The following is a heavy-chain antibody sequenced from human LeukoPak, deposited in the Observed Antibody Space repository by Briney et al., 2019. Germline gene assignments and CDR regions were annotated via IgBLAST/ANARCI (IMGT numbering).Heavy chain of an antibody. CDR3: ARHLGYYYDSSGYWGGYYMDV. CDR2: IYTSGST. V-gene: IGHV4-4*09. Sequence: PSETLSLTCTVAGRSISSYYWSWIRQPPGKGMEWIGYIYTSGSTNYNPSLKSRVTISVDTSKNQFSLKLSSVTAADTAVYYCARHLGYYYDSSGYWGGYYMDVWGKGTTVTVSS. D-gene: IGHD3-22*01. CDR1: GRSISSYY. J-gene: IGHJ6*03.